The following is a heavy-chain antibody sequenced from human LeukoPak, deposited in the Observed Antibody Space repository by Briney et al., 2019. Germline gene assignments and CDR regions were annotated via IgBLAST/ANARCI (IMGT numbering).Heavy chain of an antibody. CDR3: ARPYYYDSRIDP. Sequence: SETLCLTCTVSGVSISSGDYYWSWLRQPPGKGLEWIGYTYYSGSTYYNPSLKSRVTISVDTSKNQFSLKLSSVTAADTAVYYCARPYYYDSRIDPWGQGTRVTVSS. V-gene: IGHV4-30-4*01. D-gene: IGHD3-22*01. CDR1: GVSISSGDYY. CDR2: TYYSGST. J-gene: IGHJ5*02.